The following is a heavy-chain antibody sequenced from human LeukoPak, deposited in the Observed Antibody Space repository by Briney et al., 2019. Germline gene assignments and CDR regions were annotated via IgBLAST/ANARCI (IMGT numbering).Heavy chain of an antibody. D-gene: IGHD2-21*02. Sequence: SETLSLTCTVSGGSIRSGDYYWSWIRQPPGKGLEWIGEINHSGSTNYNPSLKSRVTISVDTSKNQFSLKLSSVTAADTAVYYCARRGQWRGPRVTAYYFDYWGQGTLVTVSS. J-gene: IGHJ4*02. CDR2: INHSGST. CDR1: GGSIRSGDYY. V-gene: IGHV4-39*07. CDR3: ARRGQWRGPRVTAYYFDY.